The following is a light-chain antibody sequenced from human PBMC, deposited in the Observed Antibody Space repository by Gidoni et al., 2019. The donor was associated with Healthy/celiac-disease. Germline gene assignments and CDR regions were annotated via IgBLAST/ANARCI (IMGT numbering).Light chain of an antibody. J-gene: IGKJ1*01. CDR2: DAS. V-gene: IGKV1-5*01. Sequence: DIQMTQSLSTLSASVGDRVPITRRASQSISSWLAWYQQKPGKAPKLLIYDASSLESGVPYRFSGSGSGTEFTLTISRLQPDEFAIYYCQQYNSYPWTFGQGTKVEIK. CDR3: QQYNSYPWT. CDR1: QSISSW.